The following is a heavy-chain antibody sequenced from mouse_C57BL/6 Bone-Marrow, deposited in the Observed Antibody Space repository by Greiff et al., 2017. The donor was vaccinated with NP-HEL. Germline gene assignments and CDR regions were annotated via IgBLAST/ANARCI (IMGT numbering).Heavy chain of an antibody. Sequence: VQLQQPGAELVRPGSSVKLSCKASGYTFTSYWMHWVKQRPIQGLEWIGNIDPSDSETHSNQKFKDKATLTVDKSSSTAYMQLSSLTSEDSAVYYCAREGTMSYYFDYWGQGTTLTVSS. CDR1: GYTFTSYW. CDR2: IDPSDSET. D-gene: IGHD1-1*02. CDR3: AREGTMSYYFDY. V-gene: IGHV1-52*01. J-gene: IGHJ2*01.